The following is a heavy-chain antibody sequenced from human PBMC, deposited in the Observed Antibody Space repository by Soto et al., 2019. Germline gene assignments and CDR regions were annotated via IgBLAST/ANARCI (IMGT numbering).Heavy chain of an antibody. CDR1: GFIFSNYA. J-gene: IGHJ6*03. CDR3: AKTQTSLFYMDG. CDR2: FGGSGGT. Sequence: EVQVLESGGGLVQPGGSLRLSCVGSGFIFSNYAMAWVRQAPGKGLEWVSGFGGSGGTYYADSVKGRYTISKDNSKNPVYLQMNSLKIEDTAVFYLAKTQTSLFYMDGRGKGTAVTVSS. V-gene: IGHV3-23*01.